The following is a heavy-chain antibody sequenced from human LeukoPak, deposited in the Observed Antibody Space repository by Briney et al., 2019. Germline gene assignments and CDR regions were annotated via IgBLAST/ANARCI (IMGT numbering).Heavy chain of an antibody. V-gene: IGHV4-59*12. CDR2: IYYSGST. D-gene: IGHD6-13*01. J-gene: IGHJ4*02. Sequence: SETLSLTCTVSGGSISSYYWSWIRQPPGKGLEWIGYIYYSGSTNYNPSLKSRVTISVDTSKNQFSLKLSSVTAADTAVYYCARGSSRLIAAAGTGFDYWGQGTLVTVSS. CDR1: GGSISSYY. CDR3: ARGSSRLIAAAGTGFDY.